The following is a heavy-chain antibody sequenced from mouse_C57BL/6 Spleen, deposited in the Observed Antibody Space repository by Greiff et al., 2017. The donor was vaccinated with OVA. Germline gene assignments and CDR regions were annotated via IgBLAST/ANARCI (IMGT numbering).Heavy chain of an antibody. D-gene: IGHD2-1*01. CDR3: ARRAIYYGNYEAMDY. Sequence: QVTLKVCGPGILQSSQTLSLTCSFSGFSLSTSGMGVSWIRQPSGKGLEWLAHIYWDDDKRYNPSLKSRLTISKDTSRNQVFLKITSVDTADTATYYCARRAIYYGNYEAMDYWGQGTSVTVSS. CDR1: GFSLSTSGMG. CDR2: IYWDDDK. V-gene: IGHV8-12*01. J-gene: IGHJ4*01.